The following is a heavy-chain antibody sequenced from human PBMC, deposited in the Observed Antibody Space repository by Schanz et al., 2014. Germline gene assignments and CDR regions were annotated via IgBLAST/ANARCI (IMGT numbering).Heavy chain of an antibody. CDR1: GFTLSSYG. J-gene: IGHJ3*02. D-gene: IGHD3-22*01. CDR3: ARKMKVGVYGGKGHDSLDI. V-gene: IGHV3-74*01. CDR2: INSVGSNT. Sequence: EVQLVQSGGGLVQPGGSLRLSCAASGFTLSSYGMHWVRQDPGKGLVWVARINSVGSNTDYADSVTGRFTISRDNAKNTLYLQMNTLRAEDTAVYYCARKMKVGVYGGKGHDSLDIWGQGTMVTVSS.